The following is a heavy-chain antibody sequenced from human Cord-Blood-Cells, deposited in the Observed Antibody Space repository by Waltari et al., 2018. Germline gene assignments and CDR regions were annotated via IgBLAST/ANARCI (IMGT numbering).Heavy chain of an antibody. V-gene: IGHV1-24*01. J-gene: IGHJ5*02. CDR2: VEPENSET. Sequence: QVQLVQSGAEVKKPGASVKVSCKVSGYTLTELSMHWVRQAPGKGLEWMGGVEPENSETIYRQKFQGKLTMTEDKYTDTTYRWLRGLRSEDTAVYYCATDLKFGGRGTSCCNWFDAWGQGTLVTVSS. CDR3: ATDLKFGGRGTSCCNWFDA. CDR1: GYTLTELS. D-gene: IGHD2-2*01.